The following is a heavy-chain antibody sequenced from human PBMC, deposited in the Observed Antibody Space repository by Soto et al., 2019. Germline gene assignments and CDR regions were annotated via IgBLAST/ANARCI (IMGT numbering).Heavy chain of an antibody. D-gene: IGHD1-26*01. CDR3: ARGIVGATSYYYGMDV. Sequence: ASVKVSCKASGYTFTSYGISWVRQAPGQGREWMGWISAYNGNTNYAQKLQGRVTMTTDTSTSTAYMELRSLRSDDTAVYYCARGIVGATSYYYGMDVWGQGTTVTVSS. CDR1: GYTFTSYG. J-gene: IGHJ6*02. V-gene: IGHV1-18*01. CDR2: ISAYNGNT.